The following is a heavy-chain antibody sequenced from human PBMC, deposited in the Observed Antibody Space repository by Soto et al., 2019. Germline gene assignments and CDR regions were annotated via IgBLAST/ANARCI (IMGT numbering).Heavy chain of an antibody. D-gene: IGHD4-17*01. Sequence: QLRLQESGSGLVKPSQTLSLTCAVSGGSMSGGGYSWSWIRQPQGRGLEWIGYIYHSGSTYYNPSLKSRVTISVDRSKNQFSLNLSSVTAADTAVYYCARAHYGDYGYGMDVCGQGTTVTVS. J-gene: IGHJ6*02. CDR3: ARAHYGDYGYGMDV. CDR2: IYHSGST. CDR1: GGSMSGGGYS. V-gene: IGHV4-30-2*01.